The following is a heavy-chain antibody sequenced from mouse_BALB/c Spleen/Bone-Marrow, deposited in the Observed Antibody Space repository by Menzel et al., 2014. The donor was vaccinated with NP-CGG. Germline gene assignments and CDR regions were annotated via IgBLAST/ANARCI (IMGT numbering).Heavy chain of an antibody. CDR1: GYTFTRYY. J-gene: IGHJ1*01. CDR3: TRSNYGYWYFDV. CDR2: INPTNGGT. D-gene: IGHD1-1*01. V-gene: IGHV1S81*02. Sequence: QVQLQQSGAELVKPGASVKLSCKASGYTFTRYYMYWVKQRPGQGLEWIGEINPTNGGTNFNEKFKSKATLTVDKSSSTAYMQLSSLTSEDSAVYSCTRSNYGYWYFDVWGAGTTVTVSS.